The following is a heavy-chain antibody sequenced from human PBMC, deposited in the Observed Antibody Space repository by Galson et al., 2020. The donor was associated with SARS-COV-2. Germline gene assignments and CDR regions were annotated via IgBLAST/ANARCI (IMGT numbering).Heavy chain of an antibody. J-gene: IGHJ3*02. V-gene: IGHV4-31*01. CDR3: ARDNRVAVVKRGAFDI. D-gene: IGHD6-19*01. CDR1: GGSISNEGYY. Sequence: SETLSLTCNVPGGSISNEGYYWGWIRQHPGKGLEWIAYISFTGYAYYNPSLNSPVTISVDTSTNQFSLRLSSVPAADSAVYYRARDNRVAVVKRGAFDIWGQGTMVTVSS. CDR2: ISFTGYA.